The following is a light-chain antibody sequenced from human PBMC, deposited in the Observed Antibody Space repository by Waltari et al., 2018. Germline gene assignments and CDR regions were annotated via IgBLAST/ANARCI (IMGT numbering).Light chain of an antibody. CDR2: GAS. J-gene: IGKJ1*01. V-gene: IGKV3-20*01. CDR1: QSVSSRY. Sequence: VLTPSPGTLSLSPGERATLSCRARQSVSSRYFALYQPTPGQAPRRLIYGASSRATGIPDRFSGSGSGTDFTLTISRLDPEDFAVYYCQQYGSSPRTFGQGTKVEIK. CDR3: QQYGSSPRT.